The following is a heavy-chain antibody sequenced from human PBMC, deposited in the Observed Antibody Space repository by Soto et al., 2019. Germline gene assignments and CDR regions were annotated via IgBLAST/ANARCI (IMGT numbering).Heavy chain of an antibody. CDR1: GFIFSGYG. Sequence: QVQLVESGGGVVQPGGSLRLSCSGSGFIFSGYGMHWVRQPPGKGLEWVAVISYDGRRKNYEDSVKGRFTVSRDNSQNTVYLEMNSLRVEDSAIYYCAKDILRDQLDWGMDVWGQGTTVPVSS. CDR2: ISYDGRRK. V-gene: IGHV3-30*18. CDR3: AKDILRDQLDWGMDV. D-gene: IGHD3-9*01. J-gene: IGHJ6*02.